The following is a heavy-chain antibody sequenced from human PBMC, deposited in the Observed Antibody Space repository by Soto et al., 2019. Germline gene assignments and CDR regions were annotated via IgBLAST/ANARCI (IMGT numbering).Heavy chain of an antibody. CDR2: IYYSGST. CDR1: GASMKNYY. Sequence: PSETLSLTCTVSGASMKNYYCSWIRQPPGKGLEWIGYIYYSGSTNYNPSLKSRVTISVDTSKNQFSLKLSSVTAADTAVYYCARDGSGYSYFDYWGQGTLVTVSS. CDR3: ARDGSGYSYFDY. V-gene: IGHV4-59*01. J-gene: IGHJ4*02. D-gene: IGHD3-22*01.